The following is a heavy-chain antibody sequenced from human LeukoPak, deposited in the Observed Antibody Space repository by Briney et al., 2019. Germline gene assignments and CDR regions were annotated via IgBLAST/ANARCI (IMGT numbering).Heavy chain of an antibody. CDR3: ARGIGIGTVLMVHGNMDV. CDR1: GHTFSNND. CDR2: INTDTGNP. Sequence: ASVKVSCKASGHTFSNNDINWVRQAPGQGLEWMGWINTDTGNPTYAQGFTGRFVFSLDTSVSTTYLQISSLKPEDTAVYYCARGIGIGTVLMVHGNMDVWGKGTTVTVSS. D-gene: IGHD2-8*01. J-gene: IGHJ6*03. V-gene: IGHV7-4-1*02.